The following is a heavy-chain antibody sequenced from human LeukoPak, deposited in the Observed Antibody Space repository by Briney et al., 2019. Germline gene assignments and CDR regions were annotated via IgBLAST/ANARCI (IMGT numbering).Heavy chain of an antibody. CDR1: GFTFSSYE. CDR3: AKDDGWVQYAN. D-gene: IGHD5-24*01. Sequence: GGSLRLSCAASGFTFSSYEMNWVRQAPGKGLEGVSYISSSGSTIYYADSVKGRFTISRDNSKNTLYLQMNSLRVEDTAVYYCAKDDGWVQYANWGQGTLVTVSS. V-gene: IGHV3-48*03. CDR2: ISSSGSTI. J-gene: IGHJ4*02.